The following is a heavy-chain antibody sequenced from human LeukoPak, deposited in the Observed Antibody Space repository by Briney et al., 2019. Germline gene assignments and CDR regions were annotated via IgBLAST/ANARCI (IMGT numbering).Heavy chain of an antibody. CDR3: ARDPYNGAYSEGYYYHYMDV. Sequence: PGGSLRLSCAASGFTFSSYAMSWVRQAPGKGLEWVSAISGSGGSTYYADSVKGRFTISRDNAKNSLYLQMNSLRVEDTAIYYCARDPYNGAYSEGYYYHYMDVWGKGTTVTVSS. D-gene: IGHD1-1*01. J-gene: IGHJ6*03. V-gene: IGHV3-23*01. CDR1: GFTFSSYA. CDR2: ISGSGGST.